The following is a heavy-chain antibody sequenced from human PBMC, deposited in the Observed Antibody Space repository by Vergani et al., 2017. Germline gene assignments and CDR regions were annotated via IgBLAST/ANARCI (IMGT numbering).Heavy chain of an antibody. CDR2: IYYSGST. D-gene: IGHD4-23*01. J-gene: IGHJ4*02. V-gene: IGHV4-39*07. CDR3: AREALSYGGGQGDFDY. CDR1: GGSISSSSYY. Sequence: QLQLQESGPGLVKPSETLSLTCTVSGGSISSSSYYWGWIRQPPGKGLEWIGSIYYSGSTYYNPSLKSRVTISVDTSKNQFSLKLSSVTAADPAVYYCAREALSYGGGQGDFDYWGQGTLVTVSS.